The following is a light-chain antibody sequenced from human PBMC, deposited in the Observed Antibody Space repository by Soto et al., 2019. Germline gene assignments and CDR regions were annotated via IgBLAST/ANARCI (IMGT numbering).Light chain of an antibody. V-gene: IGKV1-5*01. J-gene: IGKJ5*01. CDR1: QSISSW. CDR2: DAS. Sequence: DVQMTQYHSPLSASVGARVTITCLASQSISSWLAWYQQKPGKAPTLLIYDASTLERGVPSRFSGTGSGTEFTLSIDSLQPDDFATYYCQQYHTSSITFAQGTRLAIK. CDR3: QQYHTSSIT.